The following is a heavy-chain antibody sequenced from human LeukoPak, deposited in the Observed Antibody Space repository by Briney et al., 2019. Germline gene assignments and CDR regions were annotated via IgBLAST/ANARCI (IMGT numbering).Heavy chain of an antibody. D-gene: IGHD6-19*01. V-gene: IGHV4-4*07. CDR1: GGSISSYY. CDR3: ARDPLPGYSSGWYAI. CDR2: IYTSGST. J-gene: IGHJ4*02. Sequence: SETLSLTCTVSGGSISSYYWSWIRQPAGKGLEWIGRIYTSGSTNYNPSLKSRVTISVDMSKNQFSLKLSSVTAADTAVYYCARDPLPGYSSGWYAIWGQGTLVTVSS.